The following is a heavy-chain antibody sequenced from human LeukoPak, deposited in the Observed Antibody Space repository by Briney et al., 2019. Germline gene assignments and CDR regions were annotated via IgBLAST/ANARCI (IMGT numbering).Heavy chain of an antibody. V-gene: IGHV4-38-2*02. D-gene: IGHD3-10*01. CDR2: IYHSGNT. CDR1: GYPISSGYC. CDR3: ARLTYGSGD. Sequence: TETLSLTCTVSGYPISSGYCWGWIRQPPGKGLEWIGSIYHSGNTYYNPSLKSRVTISVDTSKNQFSLKLSSVTAADTAVYYCARLTYGSGDWGQGTLVTVSS. J-gene: IGHJ4*02.